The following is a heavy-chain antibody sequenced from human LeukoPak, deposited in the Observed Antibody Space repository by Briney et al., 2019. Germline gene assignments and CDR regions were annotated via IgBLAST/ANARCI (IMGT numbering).Heavy chain of an antibody. V-gene: IGHV3-23*01. D-gene: IGHD6-19*01. CDR1: GFAFSFYA. Sequence: GGFLRLSCAASGFAFSFYAMSWRRQPPGKGLEWVSTINANSGTTSYAASVTGRFNISRDNSKNTLYLQVNTLRADDTATYYCVKPVSGGLAVTADWFHPWGNGTIVFVSS. CDR2: INANSGTT. CDR3: VKPVSGGLAVTADWFHP. J-gene: IGHJ5*02.